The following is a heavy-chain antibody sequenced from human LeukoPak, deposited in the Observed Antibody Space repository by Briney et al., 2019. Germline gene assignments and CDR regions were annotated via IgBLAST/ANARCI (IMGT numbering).Heavy chain of an antibody. Sequence: PGRSLRLSCAASGFTFSNYGMHWVRQAPGKGLEWVVVISHDGSNNNYADSVKGRFTISRDNSKNTLYLQMNSLRAEDTAVYYCAKASSGWNEYYYYGMDVWGQGTTVTVSS. CDR2: ISHDGSNN. CDR1: GFTFSNYG. V-gene: IGHV3-30*18. CDR3: AKASSGWNEYYYYGMDV. J-gene: IGHJ6*02. D-gene: IGHD6-19*01.